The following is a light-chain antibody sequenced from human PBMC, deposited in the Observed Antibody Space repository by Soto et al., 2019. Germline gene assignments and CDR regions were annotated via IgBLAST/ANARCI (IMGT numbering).Light chain of an antibody. CDR2: EVT. J-gene: IGLJ1*01. Sequence: QSVLTQPASVSGSPGQSIAISCTGSSSDVGFYNYISWYQQHPGKVPKLIIYEVTNRPSGVSNRFSGSKSGNTASLTISGLQAEDEADYYCCSYTTSSTRVFGTGIKVTVL. CDR3: CSYTTSSTRV. CDR1: SSDVGFYNY. V-gene: IGLV2-14*01.